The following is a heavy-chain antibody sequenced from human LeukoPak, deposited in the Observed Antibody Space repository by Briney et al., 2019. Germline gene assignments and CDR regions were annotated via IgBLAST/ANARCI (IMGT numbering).Heavy chain of an antibody. CDR1: GVSITDNW. Sequence: SETLSLTCAVSGVSITDNWWSWVRQPPGKGLEWIGEILHTGLTNFNPSLKSRVTISMDKSKNLLSLRLNSVTAADTAIYYCVRGGTYYLPYWGQGILVTVSS. J-gene: IGHJ4*02. CDR3: VRGGTYYLPY. CDR2: ILHTGLT. D-gene: IGHD1-26*01. V-gene: IGHV4-4*02.